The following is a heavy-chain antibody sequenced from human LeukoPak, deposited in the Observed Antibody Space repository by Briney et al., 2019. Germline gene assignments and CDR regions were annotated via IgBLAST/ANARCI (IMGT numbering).Heavy chain of an antibody. Sequence: ASVKVSCKASGYTFTSYDINWVRQATGQGLEWMGWMNPNSGNTGYAQKFQGRVTMTRNTSISTAYMELSSLRSEDTAVYYCARGVNSSWSYYYYGMDVWGQGTTVTVSS. CDR1: GYTFTSYD. J-gene: IGHJ6*02. V-gene: IGHV1-8*01. CDR3: ARGVNSSWSYYYYGMDV. CDR2: MNPNSGNT. D-gene: IGHD6-13*01.